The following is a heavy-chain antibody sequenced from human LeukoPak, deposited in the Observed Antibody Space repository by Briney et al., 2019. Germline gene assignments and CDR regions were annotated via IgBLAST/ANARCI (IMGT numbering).Heavy chain of an antibody. CDR2: IYTSGTT. CDR3: ARVKWPTVVTPASYYFDY. V-gene: IGHV4-61*02. Sequence: PSQTLSLTCTVSGGSINSGSYYWSWIRQPAGKGLEWIGRIYTSGTTNYNPSLKSRVTISVDTSKNQFSLKLSSVTAADTAVYYCARVKWPTVVTPASYYFDYWGQGTLVTVSS. D-gene: IGHD4-23*01. CDR1: GGSINSGSYY. J-gene: IGHJ4*02.